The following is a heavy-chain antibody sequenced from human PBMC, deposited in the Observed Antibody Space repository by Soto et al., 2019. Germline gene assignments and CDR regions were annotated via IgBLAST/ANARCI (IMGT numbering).Heavy chain of an antibody. CDR3: ASQYSSSWYLDY. Sequence: PSETLSLTCTVSGGSISSSSYYWGWIRQPPGKGLEWIGSIYYSGSTYYNPSLKGRVTISVDTSKNQFSLKLSSVTAADTAVYYCASQYSSSWYLDYWGQGTLVTVSS. J-gene: IGHJ4*02. CDR2: IYYSGST. D-gene: IGHD6-13*01. V-gene: IGHV4-39*01. CDR1: GGSISSSSYY.